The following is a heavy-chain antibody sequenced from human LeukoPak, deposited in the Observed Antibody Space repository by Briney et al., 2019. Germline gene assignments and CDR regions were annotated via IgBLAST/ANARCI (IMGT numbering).Heavy chain of an antibody. CDR2: ISYSGNT. Sequence: PSETLSLTCTVSGGSISSSNYFWGWIRQPPVTGLEWIGSISYSGNTYHNPSLKSRVTISVDTSKNQFSLKLSSVTAADTAVYYCARHGSGTTIDWGQGTLVTVSS. D-gene: IGHD1-1*01. J-gene: IGHJ4*02. CDR1: GGSISSSNYF. CDR3: ARHGSGTTID. V-gene: IGHV4-39*01.